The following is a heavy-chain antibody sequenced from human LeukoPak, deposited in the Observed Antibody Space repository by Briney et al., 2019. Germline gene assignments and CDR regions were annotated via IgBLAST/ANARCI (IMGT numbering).Heavy chain of an antibody. CDR2: ISYDGSNK. CDR1: GFTFSSYG. V-gene: IGHV3-30*18. Sequence: GRSLRLSCAASGFTFSSYGMYWVRQAPGKGLEWVAVISYDGSNKYYADSVKGRFTISRDNSKNTLYLQMNSLRAEDTAVYYCAKERGCSGGSCYSAAFDIWGQGTMVTVSS. J-gene: IGHJ3*02. D-gene: IGHD2-15*01. CDR3: AKERGCSGGSCYSAAFDI.